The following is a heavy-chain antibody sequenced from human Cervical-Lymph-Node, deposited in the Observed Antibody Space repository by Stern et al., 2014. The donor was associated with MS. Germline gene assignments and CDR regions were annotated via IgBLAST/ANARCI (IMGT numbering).Heavy chain of an antibody. Sequence: MQLVESGPEVKKPGTSVKVSCKASGFTFSSSAVHWVRQARGQRLEWIGWIVAGSGNTNYAQKFQERVSITRDMSTSTAYMELSSLRSEDTAVYYCAARYSSNWYDYYYGLDVWGQGTTVTVSS. CDR3: AARYSSNWYDYYYGLDV. CDR1: GFTFSSSA. V-gene: IGHV1-58*01. CDR2: IVAGSGNT. J-gene: IGHJ6*02. D-gene: IGHD6-13*01.